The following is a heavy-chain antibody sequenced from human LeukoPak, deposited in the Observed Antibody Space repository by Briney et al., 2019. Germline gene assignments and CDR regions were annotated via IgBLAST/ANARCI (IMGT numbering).Heavy chain of an antibody. J-gene: IGHJ4*02. D-gene: IGHD3-16*02. CDR1: GFTFSDYY. Sequence: GGSLRPSCAASGFTFSDYYMSWIRQAPGKGLEWVSYISSSGSTIYYADSVKGRFTISRDNAKNSLYLQMNSLRAEDTAVYYCARAVYDYVWGSYRSRTYYFDYWGQGTLVTVSS. CDR3: ARAVYDYVWGSYRSRTYYFDY. V-gene: IGHV3-11*01. CDR2: ISSSGSTI.